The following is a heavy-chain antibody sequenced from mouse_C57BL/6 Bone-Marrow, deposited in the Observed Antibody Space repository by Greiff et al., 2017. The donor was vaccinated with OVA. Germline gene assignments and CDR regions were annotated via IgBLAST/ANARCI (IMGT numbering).Heavy chain of an antibody. CDR1: GYAFSSSW. Sequence: VQLQQSGPELVKPGASVKISCKASGYAFSSSWMNWVKQRPGKGLEWIGRIYPGDGDTNYNGKFKGKATLTADKSSSTAYMQLSSLTSEDSAVYFCARIPAMDDWGQGTSVTVSS. J-gene: IGHJ4*01. CDR3: ARIPAMDD. CDR2: IYPGDGDT. V-gene: IGHV1-82*01.